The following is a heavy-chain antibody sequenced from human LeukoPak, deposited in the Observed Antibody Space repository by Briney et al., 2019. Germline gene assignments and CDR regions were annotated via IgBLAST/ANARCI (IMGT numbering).Heavy chain of an antibody. CDR3: ARSSEGRYYYDSSGFSYYYYYMDV. CDR2: IYYSGST. J-gene: IGHJ6*03. CDR1: GGSISSYY. Sequence: PSETLSLTCTVSGGSISSYYWSWIRQPPGKGLEWIGYIYYSGSTYYNPSLRSRVTISVDTSKNQFSLKLSSVTAADTAVYYCARSSEGRYYYDSSGFSYYYYYMDVWGKGTTVTVSS. V-gene: IGHV4-59*01. D-gene: IGHD3-22*01.